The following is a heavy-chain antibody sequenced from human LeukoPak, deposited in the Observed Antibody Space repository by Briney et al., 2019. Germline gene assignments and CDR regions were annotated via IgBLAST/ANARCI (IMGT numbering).Heavy chain of an antibody. V-gene: IGHV3-30*02. CDR2: IRYDGSNK. CDR1: GFTFSDYY. J-gene: IGHJ4*02. Sequence: QTGGSLRLSCAASGFTFSDYYMSWIRQAPGKGLEWVAFIRYDGSNKYYADSVKGRFTISRDNSKNTLYLQMNSLRAEDTAVYYCAKDLRGFGDCSSTSCYSYYFDYWGQGTLVTVSS. D-gene: IGHD2-2*01. CDR3: AKDLRGFGDCSSTSCYSYYFDY.